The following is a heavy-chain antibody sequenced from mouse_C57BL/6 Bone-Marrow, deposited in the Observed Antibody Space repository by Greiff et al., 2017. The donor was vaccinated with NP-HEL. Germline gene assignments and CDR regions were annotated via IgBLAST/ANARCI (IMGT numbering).Heavy chain of an antibody. CDR2: FYPGSGSI. D-gene: IGHD2-3*01. V-gene: IGHV1-62-2*01. CDR3: ARHEGDGYYLLWYFDV. Sequence: VQLQQSGAELVKPGASVKLSCKASGYTFTEYTIHWVKQRSGQGLEWIGWFYPGSGSIKYNEKFKDKATLTADKSYSTVYMELSRLTSEDSAVYFCARHEGDGYYLLWYFDVWGTGTTVTVSS. J-gene: IGHJ1*03. CDR1: GYTFTEYT.